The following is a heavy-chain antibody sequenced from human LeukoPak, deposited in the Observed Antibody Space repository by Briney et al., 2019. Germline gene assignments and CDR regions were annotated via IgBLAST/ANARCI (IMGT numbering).Heavy chain of an antibody. D-gene: IGHD6-6*01. CDR3: ARVTRPYPSIAARPYEVGPNYYMDV. Sequence: SQTLSLTCTVSGGSISSGGYYWSWIRQPPGTGLEWIGYIYHSGSTYYNPSLKSRVTISVDRSKNQFSLKLSSVTAADTAVYYCARVTRPYPSIAARPYEVGPNYYMDVWGKGTTVTVSS. J-gene: IGHJ6*03. V-gene: IGHV4-30-2*01. CDR2: IYHSGST. CDR1: GGSISSGGYY.